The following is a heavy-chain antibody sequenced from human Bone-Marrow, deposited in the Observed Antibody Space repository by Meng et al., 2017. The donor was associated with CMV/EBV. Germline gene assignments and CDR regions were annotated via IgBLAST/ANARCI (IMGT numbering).Heavy chain of an antibody. CDR1: GFPFSSCS. CDR3: AKKLGSGTKSPIES. V-gene: IGHV3-23*01. J-gene: IGHJ4*02. CDR2: ISAGCDSK. Sequence: SGFPFSSCSMIWVSHAPGRGLVWVTSISAGCDSKYYADSVRGRFTISKDTSKNTLYLQTNSLRVEDTTVYYCAKKLGSGTKSPIESWGQGTLVTVSS. D-gene: IGHD3-10*01.